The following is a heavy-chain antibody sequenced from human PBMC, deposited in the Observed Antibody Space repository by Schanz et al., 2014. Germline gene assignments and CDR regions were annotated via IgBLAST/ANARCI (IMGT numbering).Heavy chain of an antibody. CDR3: AKDAPYPFDL. Sequence: EVQLLESGGGLVKPGGSLRLSCTASGFPFSSYSMNWVRQAPGKGLEWVSYVSRSTPDIYYADSVKGRFTMSRDNSKNTLYLQMNSLRAEDTAIYYCAKDAPYPFDLWGRGTLITVSS. J-gene: IGHJ2*01. CDR2: VSRSTPDI. CDR1: GFPFSSYS. V-gene: IGHV3-21*04.